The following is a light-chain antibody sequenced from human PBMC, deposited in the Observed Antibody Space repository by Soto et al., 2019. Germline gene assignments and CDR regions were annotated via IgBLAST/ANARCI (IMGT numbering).Light chain of an antibody. CDR2: SAS. Sequence: EIVLTQSPGTLSLSPGERATLSCRASQSVNSSYLAWYQQKPGQAPRLLIYSASSRATGIPDRFTGSGSGTDFTLTISRLEPDDFQVYYCQRCGISPPKYTFGQGTKLEIK. CDR3: QRCGISPPKYT. J-gene: IGKJ2*01. CDR1: QSVNSSY. V-gene: IGKV3-20*01.